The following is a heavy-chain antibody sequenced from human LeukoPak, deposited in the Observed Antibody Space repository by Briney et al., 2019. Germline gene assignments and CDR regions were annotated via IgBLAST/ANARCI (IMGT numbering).Heavy chain of an antibody. Sequence: QSGGSLRLSCAASGFTFSSNWMSWVRQVPGKGLEWVANIKYDGIEKYYVDSVKGRFTISRDNSKNTLYLQMNSLRAEDTAVYYCAKVSPYYDILTGFENAFDIWGQGTMVTVSS. V-gene: IGHV3-7*05. CDR1: GFTFSSNW. CDR2: IKYDGIEK. J-gene: IGHJ3*02. D-gene: IGHD3-9*01. CDR3: AKVSPYYDILTGFENAFDI.